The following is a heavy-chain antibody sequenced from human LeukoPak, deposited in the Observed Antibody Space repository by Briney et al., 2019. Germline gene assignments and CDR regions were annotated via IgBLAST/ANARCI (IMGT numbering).Heavy chain of an antibody. D-gene: IGHD3-10*01. J-gene: IGHJ4*02. CDR1: GLTYSSYA. Sequence: GGSLRLSCAASGLTYSSYAMSWVRLAPGKGLEWVSTISSSGDSTFYAVSVKGRFTISRDNSKSTLSLQMNSLRAEDTAVYYCAKASGTYFGNYFDYWGQGTLVTVSS. V-gene: IGHV3-23*01. CDR3: AKASGTYFGNYFDY. CDR2: ISSSGDST.